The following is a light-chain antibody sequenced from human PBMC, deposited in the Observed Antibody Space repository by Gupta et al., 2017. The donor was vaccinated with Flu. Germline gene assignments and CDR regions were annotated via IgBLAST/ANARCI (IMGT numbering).Light chain of an antibody. CDR1: QSISNY. V-gene: IGKV3-11*01. CDR2: DAS. Sequence: EIVLTQSPATLSLSPGERAPLSCRASQSISNYLVWYQQRPGQAPRLLMYDASNRATGIPDRFSGSGSGTDLTLTISSREPEDFAVYYCQQPTDWPKVTFGQGTLMEIK. J-gene: IGKJ5*01. CDR3: QQPTDWPKVT.